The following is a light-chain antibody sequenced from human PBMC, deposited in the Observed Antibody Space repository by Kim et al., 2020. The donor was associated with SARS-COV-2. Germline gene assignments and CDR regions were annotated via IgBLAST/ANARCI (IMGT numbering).Light chain of an antibody. Sequence: SASVGARVTIPCRASQSISSWLAWYQQKPGKAPKLLIYKASSLESGVPSRFSGSGSGTEFTLTISSLQPDDFATYYCQQYNSYSYTFGQGTKLEI. CDR3: QQYNSYSYT. V-gene: IGKV1-5*03. CDR2: KAS. CDR1: QSISSW. J-gene: IGKJ2*01.